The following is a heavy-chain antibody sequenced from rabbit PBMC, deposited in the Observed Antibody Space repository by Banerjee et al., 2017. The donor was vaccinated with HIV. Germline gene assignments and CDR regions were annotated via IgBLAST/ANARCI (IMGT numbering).Heavy chain of an antibody. CDR2: IYAGSGST. CDR1: GFSFSNSYW. CDR3: ARYGISNGGYNL. J-gene: IGHJ4*01. D-gene: IGHD1-1*01. Sequence: EESGGGLVQPEGSLTLTCTASGFSFSNSYWICWVRQAPGKGLEWIGCIYAGSGSTYYASWAKGRFTISKTSSTTVTLQMTSLTAADTATYFCARYGISNGGYNLWGQGTLVTVS. V-gene: IGHV1S45*01.